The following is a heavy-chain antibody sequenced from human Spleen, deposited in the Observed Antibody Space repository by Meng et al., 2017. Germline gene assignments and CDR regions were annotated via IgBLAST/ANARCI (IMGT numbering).Heavy chain of an antibody. Sequence: QVQLMQSGPEVKKPGGSVKVSCKASGYTFAAYWIQWVRQAPGQGLEWMGRINPSGGSTTYAQKFQGRVTMTRDTSTSTVYMELSSLRSEDTAVYYCARVTRSFDYWGQGSLVTVSS. CDR2: INPSGGST. CDR1: GYTFAAYW. V-gene: IGHV1-46*01. J-gene: IGHJ4*02. D-gene: IGHD4-11*01. CDR3: ARVTRSFDY.